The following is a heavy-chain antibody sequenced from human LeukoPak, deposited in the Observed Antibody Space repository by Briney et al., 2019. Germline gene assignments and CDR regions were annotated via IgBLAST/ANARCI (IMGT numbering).Heavy chain of an antibody. J-gene: IGHJ6*03. CDR2: ITTGRGET. CDR1: GYTFTDYA. Sequence: ASVKVSCKASGYTFTDYALHWVRQAPGQSLEWMGWITTGRGETRYSQEFQRRITFTRDTSASTVYMDLSDLRSEDTAVYYCAREGHDPDYWYYYMDVWGKGTTVTVSS. V-gene: IGHV1-3*03. CDR3: AREGHDPDYWYYYMDV.